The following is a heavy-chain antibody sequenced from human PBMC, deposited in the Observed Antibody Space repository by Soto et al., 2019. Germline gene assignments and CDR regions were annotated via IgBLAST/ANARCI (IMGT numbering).Heavy chain of an antibody. CDR3: ARKYSGFDY. CDR1: GDSLSIYY. Sequence: QVQLRESGPRLVKPSETLSLTCTVSGDSLSIYYWTWVRQTPGKGLEWIGYIHYSGSTNYNAALTVRVTMSLDTSNIQFSPRLTSLTEADTALYYCARKYSGFDYWGQAVVVTVSS. J-gene: IGHJ4*02. D-gene: IGHD2-15*01. V-gene: IGHV4-59*01. CDR2: IHYSGST.